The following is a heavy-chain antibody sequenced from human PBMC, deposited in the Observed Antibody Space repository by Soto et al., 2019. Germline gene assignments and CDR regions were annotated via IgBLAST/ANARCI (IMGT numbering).Heavy chain of an antibody. D-gene: IGHD2-2*01. Sequence: ASVKVSCKASGYTFSNYGIHWVRQAPGQRLEWMGWINAGNGNTKYSQKFQGRVTITRDTSASTAYMELSSLRSEDTAVYYCASSYCISTSCPPYYGMDVWGQGTTVTVSS. J-gene: IGHJ6*02. CDR2: INAGNGNT. CDR1: GYTFSNYG. V-gene: IGHV1-3*01. CDR3: ASSYCISTSCPPYYGMDV.